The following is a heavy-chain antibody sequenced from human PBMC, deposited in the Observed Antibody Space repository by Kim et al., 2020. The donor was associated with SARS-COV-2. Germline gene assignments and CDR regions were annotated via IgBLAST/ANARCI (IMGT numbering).Heavy chain of an antibody. D-gene: IGHD6-19*01. J-gene: IGHJ5*02. CDR3: AREATGYSSAWNWFDP. Sequence: SVKGRLTISRDNAKNSLYLQMNSLRAEDTAVYYCAREATGYSSAWNWFDPWGQGTLVTVSS. V-gene: IGHV3-21*01.